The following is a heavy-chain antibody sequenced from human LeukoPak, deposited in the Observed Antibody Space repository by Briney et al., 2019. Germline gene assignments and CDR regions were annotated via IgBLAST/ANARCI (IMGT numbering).Heavy chain of an antibody. Sequence: PGGSLRLSCEGSGFTFRDYQMSWTRQAPGKGLEWISYIHANPKTIYYADSAKGRFTISRDNAKNSLYLQMNSLRVDDTAVYYCARSGYGDFDYWGQGARVTVSS. D-gene: IGHD5-12*01. CDR3: ARSGYGDFDY. J-gene: IGHJ4*02. CDR1: GFTFRDYQ. V-gene: IGHV3-11*01. CDR2: IHANPKTI.